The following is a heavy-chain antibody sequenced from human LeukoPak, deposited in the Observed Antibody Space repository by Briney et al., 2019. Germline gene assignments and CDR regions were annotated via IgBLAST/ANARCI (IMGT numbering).Heavy chain of an antibody. CDR1: GFTFSSYG. D-gene: IGHD6-13*01. V-gene: IGHV3-30*18. Sequence: PGGSLRLSCAASGFTFSSYGMHWVRQAPGKGLEWVAVISYDGSNKYYADSVKGRFTISRDNSKNTLYLQMNSLRAEDTAVYYCAKGGSSWVRGHYFDYWGQGTLATVSS. CDR2: ISYDGSNK. CDR3: AKGGSSWVRGHYFDY. J-gene: IGHJ4*02.